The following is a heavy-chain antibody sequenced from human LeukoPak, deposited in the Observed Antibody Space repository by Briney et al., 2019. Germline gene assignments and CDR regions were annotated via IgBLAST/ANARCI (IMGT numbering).Heavy chain of an antibody. Sequence: SETLSLTCTVSGGPISSYYWSWIRQPPGKGLEWIGYIYYSGSTNYNPSLKSRVTISVDTSKNQFSLKLSSVTAADTTVYYCARRNTMVRGVSDGDAFDIWGQGTMVTVSS. CDR1: GGPISSYY. CDR3: ARRNTMVRGVSDGDAFDI. J-gene: IGHJ3*02. CDR2: IYYSGST. V-gene: IGHV4-59*08. D-gene: IGHD3-10*01.